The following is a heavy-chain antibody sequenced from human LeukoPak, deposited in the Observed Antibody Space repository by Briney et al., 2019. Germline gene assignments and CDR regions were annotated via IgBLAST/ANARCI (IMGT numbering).Heavy chain of an antibody. D-gene: IGHD3-3*01. J-gene: IGHJ4*02. CDR3: ARDQYNTWSRRGNFDS. CDR1: GFTFGKYW. CDR2: IKLDGSEK. Sequence: GGSLRLSCVASGFTFGKYWMSWVRQAPGKGLEWVANIKLDGSEKNYVDSVKGRFTISRDNTKNSLYLQMNSLRAEDTAVFYCARDQYNTWSRRGNFDSWGQGTLVIVSS. V-gene: IGHV3-7*03.